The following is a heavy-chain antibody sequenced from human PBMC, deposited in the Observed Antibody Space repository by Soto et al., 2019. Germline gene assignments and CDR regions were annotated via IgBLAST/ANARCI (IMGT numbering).Heavy chain of an antibody. CDR3: ARAWGYDSNDYYYAY. J-gene: IGHJ4*02. V-gene: IGHV1-69*01. CDR1: GGTFSRHA. D-gene: IGHD3-22*01. Sequence: QVQLVQSGAEVRKPGSSVKVSCKASGGTFSRHAISWVRQAPGQGLEWMGGIIPIFGTANHAQKFQGRVTIIADESTSTVYMEWSSLRSEDTAMYYCARAWGYDSNDYYYAYWGQGTLVIVSS. CDR2: IIPIFGTA.